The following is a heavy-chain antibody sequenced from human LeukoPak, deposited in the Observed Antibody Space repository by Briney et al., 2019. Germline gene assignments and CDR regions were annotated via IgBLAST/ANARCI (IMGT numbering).Heavy chain of an antibody. J-gene: IGHJ4*02. CDR1: GFTFSSYA. V-gene: IGHV3-23*01. CDR3: AKDPPWPGAGYSSSRYDAARGQFDY. D-gene: IGHD6-13*01. CDR2: ISGSGGGT. Sequence: GGSLRLSCAASGFTFSSYAMSWVRQAPGKGLEWVSAISGSGGGTYYADSVKGRFTISRDNSKNTLHLQMNSLRAEDTAVYYCAKDPPWPGAGYSSSRYDAARGQFDYWGQGTLVTVSS.